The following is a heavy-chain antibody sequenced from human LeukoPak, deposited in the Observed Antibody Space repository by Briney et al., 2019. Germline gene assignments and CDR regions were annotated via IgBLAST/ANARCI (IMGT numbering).Heavy chain of an antibody. J-gene: IGHJ4*02. D-gene: IGHD3-22*01. V-gene: IGHV3-23*01. CDR2: ISGGGGNT. CDR3: GRDGGYHSSGPFDY. CDR1: GFTFSSYV. Sequence: GGSLTLSCPASGFTFSSYVMSWVRPPAGRGREWVSAISGGGGNTYYADSVKGRFTISRDNSKNTLYLQMNSLRAEDTAVYYCGRDGGYHSSGPFDYWGQGTLVTVSS.